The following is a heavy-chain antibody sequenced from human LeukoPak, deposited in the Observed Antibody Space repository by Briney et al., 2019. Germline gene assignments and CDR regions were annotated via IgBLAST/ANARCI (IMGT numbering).Heavy chain of an antibody. D-gene: IGHD2-15*01. J-gene: IGHJ4*02. V-gene: IGHV3-7*01. Sequence: GGSLRLSCAASGFTFISYWMSWVRQAPGKGLEGVANINQDGSEKYYVDSVKGGFTISRDNAKNSLYLQMNSLRAEDTAVYYCARDKYYCSGGSCYVGGFDYWGQGTLVTVSS. CDR3: ARDKYYCSGGSCYVGGFDY. CDR2: INQDGSEK. CDR1: GFTFISYW.